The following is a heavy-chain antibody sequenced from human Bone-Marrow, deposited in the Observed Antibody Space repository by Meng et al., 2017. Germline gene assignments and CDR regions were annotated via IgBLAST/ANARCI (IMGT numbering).Heavy chain of an antibody. Sequence: EVQLCECGGGLVKPGGSLRLSCDGSGFTFSNAYMTWVRQVPGKRLEWVGRIKSKPDGETIDYAAPVKGRFTISRDDSRNTVYLQMNSLKTEDTAVYYCSGHIDYWGQGTLVTVSS. J-gene: IGHJ4*02. CDR2: IKSKPDGETI. V-gene: IGHV3-15*01. D-gene: IGHD2-15*01. CDR1: GFTFSNAY. CDR3: SGHIDY.